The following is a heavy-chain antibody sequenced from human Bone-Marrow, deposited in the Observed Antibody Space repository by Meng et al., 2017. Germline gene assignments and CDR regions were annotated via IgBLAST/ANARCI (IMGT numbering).Heavy chain of an antibody. V-gene: IGHV4-34*01. CDR3: ARGRRIVGATFRLFDY. J-gene: IGHJ4*02. CDR2: INHSGSS. D-gene: IGHD1-26*01. CDR1: GGSFSGCY. Sequence: QVQLQQWGAGLLKPSETLSLTCAVSGGSFSGCYWTWIRQPPGKGLEWIGEINHSGSSNYNPSLKSRVTLSADTPERQFSLKLSSVTAADTAVYYCARGRRIVGATFRLFDYWGQGTLVTVSS.